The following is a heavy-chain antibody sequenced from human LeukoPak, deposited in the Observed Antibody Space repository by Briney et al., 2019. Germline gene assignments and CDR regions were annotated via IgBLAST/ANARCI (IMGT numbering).Heavy chain of an antibody. CDR2: IFLGETT. CDR3: GSNWSDFDY. V-gene: IGHV4-38-2*02. CDR1: GYSISSGPY. J-gene: IGHJ4*02. Sequence: PSETLSLTCTVSGYSISSGPYWGWIRQPPGKGLEWVASIFLGETTYYNPSLKTRLTISVDTSKNQFSLKLNSVTAADTAVYYCGSNWSDFDYWGQGTLVTASS. D-gene: IGHD1-1*01.